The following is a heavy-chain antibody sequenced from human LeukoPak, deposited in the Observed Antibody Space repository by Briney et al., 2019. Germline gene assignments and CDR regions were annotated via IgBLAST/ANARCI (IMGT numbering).Heavy chain of an antibody. CDR3: ARGAMAGTRYYFQY. CDR1: GGSFSDYY. D-gene: IGHD5-18*01. Sequence: SETLSLTCAVYGGSFSDYYWTWIRQTPGKGLEWIGELNHSGSTNCNPSLKSRVTISLDTSKNQFSLKLKSVTAADTAVYYCARGAMAGTRYYFQYWGQGTLVTVSS. J-gene: IGHJ4*02. V-gene: IGHV4-34*01. CDR2: LNHSGST.